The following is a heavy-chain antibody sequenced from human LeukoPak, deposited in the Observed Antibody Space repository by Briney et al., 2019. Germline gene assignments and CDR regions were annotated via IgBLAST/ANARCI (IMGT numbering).Heavy chain of an antibody. J-gene: IGHJ4*02. Sequence: SQTLSLTCTVSGGSISSSSYYWGWIRQPPGKGLEWIGSIYYSGSTYYNPSLKSRVTISVDTSKNQFSLKLSSVTAADTAVYYCARWVHSSGYYYFDYWGQGTLVTVSS. V-gene: IGHV4-39*07. CDR3: ARWVHSSGYYYFDY. CDR2: IYYSGST. D-gene: IGHD3-22*01. CDR1: GGSISSSSYY.